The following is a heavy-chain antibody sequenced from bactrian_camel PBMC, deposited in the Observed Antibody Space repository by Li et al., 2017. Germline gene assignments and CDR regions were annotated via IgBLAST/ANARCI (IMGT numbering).Heavy chain of an antibody. CDR2: IQDDGMK. CDR3: AASVGKTFCSAAYFPSGLRPVFGS. J-gene: IGHJ6*01. D-gene: IGHD2*01. CDR1: GYTQRSGC. V-gene: IGHV3S53*01. Sequence: QLVESGGGSVQAGGSLSLSCAARGYTQRSGCLAWFRQVPGKEREMVAQIQDDGMKHYGGTAKGRFTISLDNAKNTVYLQMGSLRPEDSAMYYCAASVGKTFCSAAYFPSGLRPVFGSWGQGTQVTVS.